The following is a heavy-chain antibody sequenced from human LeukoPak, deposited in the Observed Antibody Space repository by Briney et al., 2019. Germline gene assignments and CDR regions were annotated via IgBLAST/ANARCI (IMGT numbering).Heavy chain of an antibody. CDR2: INPNSGGT. CDR3: ARVVHSSGWYWFDP. CDR1: GYTFTGYY. Sequence: ASVKVSCKASGYTFTGYYMHWVRQAPGQGLEWMGWINPNSGGTNYAQKFQGRVTMTRDTSISTAYMELSRLRSDDTAVYYCARVVHSSGWYWFDPWGQGTLVTVSS. J-gene: IGHJ5*02. V-gene: IGHV1-2*02. D-gene: IGHD6-19*01.